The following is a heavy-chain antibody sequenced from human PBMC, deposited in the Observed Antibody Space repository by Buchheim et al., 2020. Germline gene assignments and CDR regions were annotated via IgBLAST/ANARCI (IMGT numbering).Heavy chain of an antibody. CDR1: GGSISSSSYY. CDR3: ARHEGYSYGLHYYGMDV. D-gene: IGHD5-18*01. V-gene: IGHV4-39*01. CDR2: IYYSGST. Sequence: QLQLQGSGPGLVKPSETLSLTCTVSGGSISSSSYYWGWIRQPPGKGLEWIGSIYYSGSTYYNPSLKSRVTISVDTSKNQFSLKLSSVTAADTAVYYCARHEGYSYGLHYYGMDVWGQGTT. J-gene: IGHJ6*02.